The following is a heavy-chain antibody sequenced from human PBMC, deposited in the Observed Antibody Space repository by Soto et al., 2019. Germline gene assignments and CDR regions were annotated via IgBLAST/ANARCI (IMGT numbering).Heavy chain of an antibody. CDR3: ARDKITGLFDY. CDR2: INHSGST. D-gene: IGHD2-8*02. V-gene: IGHV4-34*01. J-gene: IGHJ4*02. Sequence: KPSETLSLTCAVYGGSFSGYDWTWIRQPPGTGLEWIGEINHSGSTNYNPSLKSRVTISVDTSKNQFSLKLTSVTAADTAVYYCARDKITGLFDYWGQGTLVTVS. CDR1: GGSFSGYD.